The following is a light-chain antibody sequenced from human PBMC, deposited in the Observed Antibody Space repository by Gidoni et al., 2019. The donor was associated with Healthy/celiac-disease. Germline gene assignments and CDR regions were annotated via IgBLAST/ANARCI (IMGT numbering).Light chain of an antibody. V-gene: IGKV2-28*01. J-gene: IGKJ2*01. CDR3: MQALQTPLYT. CDR1: QSLLHSTGYNY. CDR2: LGS. Sequence: DIVMTQSPLPLPVTPGDPAYISCRPSQSLLHSTGYNYFDWYLQKPGQSPQLLIYLGSNRASGVPDRFSGSGSGTVLTLKISRVEAEDVGVYYCMQALQTPLYTFGQGTKLEIK.